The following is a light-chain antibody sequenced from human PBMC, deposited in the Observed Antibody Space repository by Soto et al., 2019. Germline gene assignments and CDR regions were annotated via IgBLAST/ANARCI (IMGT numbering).Light chain of an antibody. CDR2: GAS. V-gene: IGKV3-15*01. J-gene: IGKJ1*01. Sequence: EIVMTQSPATLSVSPGDRXTLSCRASQSVSSNLAWYQQKPGQAPRLLIYGASTRATGIPARFSGSGSGTEFTLTISSLQXXXSXVXYXXXXNNWPWTFGQGTKVEIK. CDR1: QSVSSN. CDR3: XXXNNWPWT.